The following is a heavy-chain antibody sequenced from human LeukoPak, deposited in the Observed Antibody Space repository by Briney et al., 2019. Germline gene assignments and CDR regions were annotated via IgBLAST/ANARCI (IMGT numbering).Heavy chain of an antibody. V-gene: IGHV3-53*01. J-gene: IGHJ6*02. CDR3: ARDLTGYSSRTGGLHYGMDV. CDR1: GFTVSRNY. Sequence: GGSLRLSCAASGFTVSRNYMNWVRQAPGKGLEWVSVIYSGGTTYYADSVKGRFTISRDNSKNTLYLQMDSLRAEDTAVYYCARDLTGYSSRTGGLHYGMDVWGQGTTVTVSS. CDR2: IYSGGTT. D-gene: IGHD6-13*01.